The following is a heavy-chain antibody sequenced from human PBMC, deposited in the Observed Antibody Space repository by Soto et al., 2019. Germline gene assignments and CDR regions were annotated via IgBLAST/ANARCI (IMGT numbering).Heavy chain of an antibody. CDR2: MNPDSGDT. D-gene: IGHD2-8*01. Sequence: ASVKVSCKASGYTFTSYDINWGRQATGQGPEWMGWMNPDSGDTGYVQTFQGRVTMTRDTAISTAYMELSSLRSDDTAVYYCARSVGGSNVNFDYWGQGTLVTVSS. CDR3: ARSVGGSNVNFDY. CDR1: GYTFTSYD. J-gene: IGHJ4*02. V-gene: IGHV1-8*01.